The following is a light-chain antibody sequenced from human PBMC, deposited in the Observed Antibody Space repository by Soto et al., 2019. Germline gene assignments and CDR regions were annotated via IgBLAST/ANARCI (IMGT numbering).Light chain of an antibody. V-gene: IGKV3-11*01. CDR3: QQRSNWPRGT. J-gene: IGKJ3*01. CDR1: QSVSSY. CDR2: DAS. Sequence: EIVLTQSPATLSLSPGERATLSCRASQSVSSYLAWYQQKPGQAPRLLIYDASNRATGIPARFSGSGSGTDFTLTISSLEPEDFAVYYCQQRSNWPRGTFGPGIKVDIK.